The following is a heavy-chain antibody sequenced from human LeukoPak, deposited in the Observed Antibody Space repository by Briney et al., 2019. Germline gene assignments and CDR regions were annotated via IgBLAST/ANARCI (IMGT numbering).Heavy chain of an antibody. CDR3: ARDRGIAAAGPDAFDI. J-gene: IGHJ3*02. D-gene: IGHD6-13*01. Sequence: GASVKVSCKASGGTFSSYAISWVRQAPGQGLEWMGGIIPIFGTANYAQKFQGSVTITADESTSTAYMELSSLRSEDTAVYYCARDRGIAAAGPDAFDIWGQGTMVTVSS. CDR2: IIPIFGTA. CDR1: GGTFSSYA. V-gene: IGHV1-69*13.